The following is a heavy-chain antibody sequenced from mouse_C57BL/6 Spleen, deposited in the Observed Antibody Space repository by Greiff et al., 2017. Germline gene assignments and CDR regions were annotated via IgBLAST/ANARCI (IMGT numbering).Heavy chain of an antibody. CDR3: ARWYYYGSECAMDY. CDR1: GFNIKDYY. V-gene: IGHV14-2*01. CDR2: FDPEDGDT. Sequence: VQLQQSGAELVKPGASVKLSCTASGFNIKDYYMHWVKQRTEQGLEWIGRFDPEDGDTKYAQTFQGKATITADTSSNTAYLQLSSLTSEDAAGYYCARWYYYGSECAMDYWGQGTSVTVAS. J-gene: IGHJ4*01. D-gene: IGHD1-1*01.